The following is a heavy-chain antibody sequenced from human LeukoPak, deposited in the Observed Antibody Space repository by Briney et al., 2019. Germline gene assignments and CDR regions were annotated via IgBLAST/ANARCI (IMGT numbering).Heavy chain of an antibody. CDR1: GCTFTSYG. V-gene: IGHV1-18*01. CDR2: ISAYNGNT. CDR3: ARERGGLIAAAGTYYFDY. J-gene: IGHJ4*02. D-gene: IGHD6-13*01. Sequence: GASVKVSCKASGCTFTSYGISWVRQAPGRGLEWMGWISAYNGNTNYAQKLQGRVTMTTDTSTSTAYMELRSLRSDDTAVYYCARERGGLIAAAGTYYFDYWGQGTLVTVSS.